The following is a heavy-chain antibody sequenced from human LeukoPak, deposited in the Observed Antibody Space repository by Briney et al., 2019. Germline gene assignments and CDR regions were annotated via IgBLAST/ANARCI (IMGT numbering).Heavy chain of an antibody. D-gene: IGHD5-18*01. V-gene: IGHV3-74*01. Sequence: GGSLRLSCAASGFTFSSYWMPWVRQAPGKGLVWVSRINSDGGSTSYADSVKGRFTISRDNAKNTLYLQMNSLRAEDTAVYYCATGARIQLWVSDPDVWGQGTTVTVSS. J-gene: IGHJ6*02. CDR2: INSDGGST. CDR3: ATGARIQLWVSDPDV. CDR1: GFTFSSYW.